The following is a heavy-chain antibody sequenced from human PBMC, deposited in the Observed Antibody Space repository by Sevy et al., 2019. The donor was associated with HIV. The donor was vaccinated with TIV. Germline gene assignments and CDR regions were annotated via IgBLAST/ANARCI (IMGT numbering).Heavy chain of an antibody. D-gene: IGHD1-26*01. CDR1: GVSISSDY. CDR2: IHHSGNS. Sequence: SETLSFTCRVSGVSISSDYWSWIRQPPGKEPEWIGYIHHSGNSNYKTSLKSRVTMSVDTSKNQFSLNLRSVSAADTAVYYCARSVAANYMDVWGKGTTVTVSS. V-gene: IGHV4-59*01. CDR3: ARSVAANYMDV. J-gene: IGHJ6*03.